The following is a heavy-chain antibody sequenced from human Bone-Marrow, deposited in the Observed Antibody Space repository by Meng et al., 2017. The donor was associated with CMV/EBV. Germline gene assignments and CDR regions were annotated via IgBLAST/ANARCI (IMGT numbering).Heavy chain of an antibody. CDR1: GFTFSSYS. J-gene: IGHJ4*02. CDR3: ARTQPVGATVFDY. CDR2: ISSSSSYI. Sequence: GGSLRLSCAASGFTFSSYSMNWVRQAPGKGLEWVSSISSSSSYIYYADSVKGRFTISRDNAKNSLYLQMNSLRAEDTAVYYCARTQPVGATVFDYWGQGTLVTVSS. D-gene: IGHD1-26*01. V-gene: IGHV3-21*01.